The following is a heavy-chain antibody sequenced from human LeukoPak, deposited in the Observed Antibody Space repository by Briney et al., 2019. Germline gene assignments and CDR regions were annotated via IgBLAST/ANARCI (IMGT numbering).Heavy chain of an antibody. J-gene: IGHJ5*02. CDR2: IGGSAGDT. D-gene: IGHD3-10*01. CDR3: VHLSGEDLAHH. CDR1: GFTFSNYP. Sequence: GGSLRLSCAASGFTFSNYPMSWVRQAPGKGLEWVSSIGGSAGDTYYADSVKGRFTISRDNSKNTLFLQMNSLRADDTAIYYCVHLSGEDLAHHWGQGTLVTVSS. V-gene: IGHV3-23*01.